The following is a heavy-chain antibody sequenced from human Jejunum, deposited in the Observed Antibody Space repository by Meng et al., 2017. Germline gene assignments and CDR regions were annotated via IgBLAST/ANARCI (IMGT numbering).Heavy chain of an antibody. CDR2: IHYRGNT. V-gene: IGHV4-39*01. CDR1: GGSISSSPDF. Sequence: QVQLQESGPGLVKPSETLSLSCTVSGGSISSSPDFWGWLRQPPGKGLEWIGSIHYRGNTYYNPSLKSRVTISADTSRNQFSVSLSSVTVADTAVYYCARQPSGPYPVSWFDPWGQGTLVTVSS. D-gene: IGHD3-3*01. CDR3: ARQPSGPYPVSWFDP. J-gene: IGHJ5*02.